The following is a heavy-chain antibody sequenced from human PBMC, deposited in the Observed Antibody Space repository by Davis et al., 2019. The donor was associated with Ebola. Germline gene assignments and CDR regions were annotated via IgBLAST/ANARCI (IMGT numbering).Heavy chain of an antibody. Sequence: ASVKVSCKASGYTFTGYYMHWVRQAPGQGLEWMGWINPNSGGTNYAQKFQGWVTMTRDTSISTAYMELSRLRSDDTAVYYCARDRAITIFGVVIPKTLDYWGQGTLVTVSS. CDR3: ARDRAITIFGVVIPKTLDY. CDR2: INPNSGGT. J-gene: IGHJ4*02. D-gene: IGHD3-3*01. V-gene: IGHV1-2*04. CDR1: GYTFTGYY.